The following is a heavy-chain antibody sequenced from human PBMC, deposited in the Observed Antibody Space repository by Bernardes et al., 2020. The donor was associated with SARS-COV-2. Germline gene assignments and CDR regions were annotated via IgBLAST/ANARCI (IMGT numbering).Heavy chain of an antibody. CDR3: ARQRGGTIFLDAFDI. J-gene: IGHJ3*02. CDR1: GYIFTSLW. Sequence: GESLKISRKVSGYIFTSLWNGWVRQMSGKGLEWMGVIYPGDSDTRYSPSFQGQVTISADKSISTAYLQLSSLKASDTAMYYCARQRGGTIFLDAFDIWGQGTMVTVSS. V-gene: IGHV5-51*01. CDR2: IYPGDSDT. D-gene: IGHD3-9*01.